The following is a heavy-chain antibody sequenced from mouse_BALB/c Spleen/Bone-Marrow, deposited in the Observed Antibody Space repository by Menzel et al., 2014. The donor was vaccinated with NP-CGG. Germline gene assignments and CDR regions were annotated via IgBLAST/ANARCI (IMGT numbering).Heavy chain of an antibody. D-gene: IGHD1-1*01. J-gene: IGHJ4*01. CDR3: SRHPIYYYGSSWGNYAMDY. CDR1: GFTFSSYT. Sequence: EVQLQQSGGGLVQPGGSLKLSCAASGFTFSSYTMSWVRQTPEQRLEWVAYINNGGGSTPYPDTVKGRFTISRDNAKNTLYLQMSSRKSEDTAMYYCSRHPIYYYGSSWGNYAMDYWGQGTSVTVSS. CDR2: INNGGGST. V-gene: IGHV5-12-2*01.